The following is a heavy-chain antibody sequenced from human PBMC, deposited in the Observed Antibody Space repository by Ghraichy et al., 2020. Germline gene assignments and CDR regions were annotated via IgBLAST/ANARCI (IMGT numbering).Heavy chain of an antibody. CDR2: INHSGRT. D-gene: IGHD6-19*01. V-gene: IGHV4-34*01. CDR3: ARVAFTGWSKYFQH. J-gene: IGHJ1*01. Sequence: GSLRLSCAVYGGSFSGYYWSWIRQPPGKGLEWIGEINHSGRTDYNPSLKSRVTFSVDTSKNQFSLKLSSVTAADTAVYYCARVAFTGWSKYFQHWGQGTLVTVSS. CDR1: GGSFSGYY.